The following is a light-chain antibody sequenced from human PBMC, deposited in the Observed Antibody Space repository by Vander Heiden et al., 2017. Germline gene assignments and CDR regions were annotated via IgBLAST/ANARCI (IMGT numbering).Light chain of an antibody. CDR3: QQYNNWPPYT. V-gene: IGKV3-15*01. J-gene: IGKJ2*01. CDR1: QSVSSN. Sequence: TLSVSPGERATLSRRASQSVSSNLAWYQQKPGQATRLLIYGASTRATGIPARFSGSGSGTEFTLTISSLQSEDFAVYYCQQYNNWPPYTFGQGTKLEIK. CDR2: GAS.